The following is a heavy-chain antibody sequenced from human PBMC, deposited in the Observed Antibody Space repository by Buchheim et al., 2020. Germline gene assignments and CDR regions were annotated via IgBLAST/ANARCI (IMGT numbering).Heavy chain of an antibody. V-gene: IGHV3-15*01. CDR2: IKSKTDGGTT. Sequence: EVQLVESGGGLVKPGGSLRLSCAASGFTFSNAWMSWVRQAPGKGLEWVGRIKSKTDGGTTDYAAPVKGRFTISRDDSKNTVYLQMNSLKTDDTAVYYCTTDLPGGYYDSSGYPSGYYYYGMDVWGQGTT. J-gene: IGHJ6*02. D-gene: IGHD3-22*01. CDR3: TTDLPGGYYDSSGYPSGYYYYGMDV. CDR1: GFTFSNAW.